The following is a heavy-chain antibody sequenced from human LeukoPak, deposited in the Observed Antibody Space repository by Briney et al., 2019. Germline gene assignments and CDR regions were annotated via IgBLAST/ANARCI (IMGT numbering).Heavy chain of an antibody. D-gene: IGHD3-10*01. V-gene: IGHV3-66*01. CDR2: IYSGGST. J-gene: IGHJ6*02. Sequence: GGSLRLSCAASGFTVSSNYMSWVRQAPGKGLEWVSVIYSGGSTYYADSVKGRFTISRDNSKNTLYLQMNSLRAEDTAVYYCAREFITMVRGLNDHPSTAPYYGMDVWGQGTTVTVSS. CDR3: AREFITMVRGLNDHPSTAPYYGMDV. CDR1: GFTVSSNY.